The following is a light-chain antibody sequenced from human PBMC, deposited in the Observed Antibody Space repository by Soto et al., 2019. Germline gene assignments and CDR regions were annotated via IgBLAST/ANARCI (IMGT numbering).Light chain of an antibody. Sequence: EVVMTQSPATLSVSPGERLTLSCRASQSVSSNLAWYQQKPGQTPRLLIYGVSTRATGIPARFSGSGSGTEFTLTVSSLQSEDFAVYYCQQYSKWPLTFGGGTRVEIK. J-gene: IGKJ4*02. CDR3: QQYSKWPLT. V-gene: IGKV3-15*01. CDR2: GVS. CDR1: QSVSSN.